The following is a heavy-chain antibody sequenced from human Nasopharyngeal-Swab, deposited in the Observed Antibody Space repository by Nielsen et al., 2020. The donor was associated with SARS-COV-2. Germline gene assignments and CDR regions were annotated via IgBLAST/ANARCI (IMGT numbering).Heavy chain of an antibody. CDR2: IYYSGST. V-gene: IGHV4-31*03. J-gene: IGHJ6*03. Sequence: SGTLSLTCTVSGGSISSGGYYWSWIRQHPGKGLEWIGYIYYSGSTYYNPSLKSRVTISVDTSKNQSSLKLSSVTAADTAVYYCAREGIAAAGTFDYYYYYMDVWGKGTTVTVSS. D-gene: IGHD6-13*01. CDR3: AREGIAAAGTFDYYYYYMDV. CDR1: GGSISSGGYY.